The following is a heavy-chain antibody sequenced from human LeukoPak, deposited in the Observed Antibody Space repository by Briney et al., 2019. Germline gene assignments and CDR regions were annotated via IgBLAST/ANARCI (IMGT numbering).Heavy chain of an antibody. CDR1: GGSSISSDYF. Sequence: SETLSLTCSVSGGSSISSDYFRSWIRQPPGKGLEWIGFISYSGSTYYNPSLKSRVSISVDTSKNQSSLNLSSVTAADTAVYYCARLYSSSFPLYWGQGTLVTVSS. D-gene: IGHD6-6*01. V-gene: IGHV4-30-4*01. CDR3: ARLYSSSFPLY. CDR2: ISYSGST. J-gene: IGHJ4*02.